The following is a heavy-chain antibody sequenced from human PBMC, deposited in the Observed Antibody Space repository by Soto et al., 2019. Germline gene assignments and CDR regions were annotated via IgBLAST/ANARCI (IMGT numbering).Heavy chain of an antibody. V-gene: IGHV4-34*01. D-gene: IGHD3-10*01. J-gene: IGHJ4*02. CDR2: INHSGST. CDR1: GGSFSGYY. CDR3: ARGRSRISMVRGVITRYYFAF. Sequence: SETLSLTCAVYGGSFSGYYWSWIRQPPGKGLEWIGEINHSGSTNYNPSLKSRVTISVDTSKNQFSLKLSSVTAADTAVYYCARGRSRISMVRGVITRYYFAFWAQGTLVTVSS.